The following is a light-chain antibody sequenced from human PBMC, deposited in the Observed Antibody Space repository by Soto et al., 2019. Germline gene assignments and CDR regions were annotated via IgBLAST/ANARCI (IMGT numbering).Light chain of an antibody. CDR3: QSYDSSLSGSVV. J-gene: IGLJ2*01. CDR2: GNS. CDR1: SSNIGAGYD. V-gene: IGLV1-40*01. Sequence: QSVLTQPPSVSGAPGQRVTISCTGSSSNIGAGYDVHWYQQLPGTAPKLLIYGNSNRPSGVPDRFSGSKSGTSASLAITGLQAEDEADHYCQSYDSSLSGSVVFGGGTQLTVL.